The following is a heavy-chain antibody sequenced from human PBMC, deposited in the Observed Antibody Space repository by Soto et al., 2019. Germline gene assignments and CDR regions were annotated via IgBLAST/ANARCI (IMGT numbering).Heavy chain of an antibody. CDR3: ARTDRSFFGLEV. CDR1: GFTFRNYD. D-gene: IGHD3-10*01. J-gene: IGHJ6*01. Sequence: EVQLVESGGGLVQPGGSLRLSCEASGFTFRNYDMHWVRQGTGKGLEWVSGISAAGDPDYADSVEGRFTISRENAQNSFFLQMNSLKGGGPAVYYRARTDRSFFGLEVRGQGNTGNVSP. V-gene: IGHV3-13*05. CDR2: ISAAGDP.